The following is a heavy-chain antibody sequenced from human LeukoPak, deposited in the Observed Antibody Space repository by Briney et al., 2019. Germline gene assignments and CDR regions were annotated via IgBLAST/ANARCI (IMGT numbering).Heavy chain of an antibody. CDR2: IFHSGNT. D-gene: IGHD3-22*01. CDR1: GDSITTPYY. Sequence: SETLSLTSTVSGDSITTPYYWGWIRQSPGKGLEWIGSIFHSGNTYYSPSLKSRVTISIDTSKNQISLRLNSVTAADTAVYYCARPGESSGYMWFYWGQGTLVTVSS. V-gene: IGHV4-38-2*02. CDR3: ARPGESSGYMWFY. J-gene: IGHJ4*02.